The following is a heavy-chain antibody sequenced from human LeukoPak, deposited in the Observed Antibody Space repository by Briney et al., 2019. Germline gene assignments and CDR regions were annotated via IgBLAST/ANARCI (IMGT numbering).Heavy chain of an antibody. D-gene: IGHD1-14*01. CDR3: ARHSGNTGGAFDI. V-gene: IGHV4-59*08. Sequence: SETLSLTCTVSGDSVTTYYWSWVRQPPGKGLEGIGYIHYSGSTNYNPSLKSRVTISIDTSKNQLSLQLSSVTAADAAVYYCARHSGNTGGAFDIWGQGTLVTVSS. CDR1: GDSVTTYY. CDR2: IHYSGST. J-gene: IGHJ3*02.